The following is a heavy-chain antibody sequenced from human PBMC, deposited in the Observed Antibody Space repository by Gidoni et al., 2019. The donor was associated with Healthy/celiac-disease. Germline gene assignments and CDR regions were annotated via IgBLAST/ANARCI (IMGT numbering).Heavy chain of an antibody. V-gene: IGHV4-59*01. J-gene: IGHJ4*02. CDR3: ARVGKKDYTYYFDY. CDR1: GCSISSYY. D-gene: IGHD4-4*01. Sequence: QVQLQESGPGLVKPSETLSLTCTVSGCSISSYYWSWIRQPPGKGLEWIGYIHYSGSTNYNPSLKSRVTISVDTSKNQFSLKLSSVTAADTAVYYCARVGKKDYTYYFDYWGQGTLVTVSS. CDR2: IHYSGST.